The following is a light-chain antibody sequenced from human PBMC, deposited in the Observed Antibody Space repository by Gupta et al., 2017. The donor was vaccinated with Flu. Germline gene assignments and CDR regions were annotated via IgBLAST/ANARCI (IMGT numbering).Light chain of an antibody. CDR2: GAS. CDR1: QSFTGDY. CDR3: QQYGSSPRT. V-gene: IGKV3-20*01. Sequence: EVLLTQSPGTLSLSPGERATLSCRASQSFTGDYLAWYQQKPGQPPRLLIYGASSRAAGIPDRFSGSGSGTDFALTISRLEPEDFAVYFCQQYGSSPRTFGQETKVEIK. J-gene: IGKJ2*01.